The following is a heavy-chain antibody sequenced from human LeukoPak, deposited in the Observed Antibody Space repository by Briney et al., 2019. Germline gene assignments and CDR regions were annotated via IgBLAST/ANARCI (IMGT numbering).Heavy chain of an antibody. J-gene: IGHJ3*02. Sequence: PGRSLRLSCAASGFTFSSYGMHWVRQAPGKGLEWVALIWYDGSDKYYADSVKGRFTISRDNSKNTLYLQMNSLRAEDTAVYYCARAPPMGFGELSDAFDIWGQGTMVTVSS. CDR2: IWYDGSDK. CDR3: ARAPPMGFGELSDAFDI. CDR1: GFTFSSYG. V-gene: IGHV3-33*01. D-gene: IGHD3-10*01.